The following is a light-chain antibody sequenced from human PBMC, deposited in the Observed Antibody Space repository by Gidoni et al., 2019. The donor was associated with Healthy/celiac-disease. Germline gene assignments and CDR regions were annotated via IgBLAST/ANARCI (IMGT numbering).Light chain of an antibody. CDR1: SSDVGGYNY. Sequence: QSALTQPRPVSGSPGQSVTISCTGTSSDVGGYNYVSWYQQHTGKAPKLMIYDVSKRPSGVPDRFSGSKSGNTASLTISGLQAEDEADYYCCSYAGSYTWVFGGGTKLTVL. CDR2: DVS. J-gene: IGLJ3*02. CDR3: CSYAGSYTWV. V-gene: IGLV2-11*01.